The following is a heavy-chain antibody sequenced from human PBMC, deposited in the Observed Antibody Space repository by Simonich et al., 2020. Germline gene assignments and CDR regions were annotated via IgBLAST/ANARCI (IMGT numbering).Heavy chain of an antibody. J-gene: IGHJ4*02. V-gene: IGHV3-21*01. Sequence: GGGLVKPGGSLRLSCAASGFTFSSYSMNWVRRAPGKGLELVFSISSSRSYIYYADSVKGRFTISRDNAKNSLYLQMNSLRAEDTAVYYCARDTSYYGSGSYYFDYWGQGTLVTVSS. CDR3: ARDTSYYGSGSYYFDY. CDR2: ISSSRSYI. CDR1: GFTFSSYS. D-gene: IGHD3-10*01.